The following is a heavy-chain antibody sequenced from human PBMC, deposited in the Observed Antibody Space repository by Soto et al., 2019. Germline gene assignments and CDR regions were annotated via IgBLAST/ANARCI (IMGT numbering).Heavy chain of an antibody. CDR3: ARDKITGLFGY. J-gene: IGHJ4*02. CDR1: WGNFSDYC. Sequence: VFWGNFSDYCCPRIRQPPGTGLEWIGEINHSGSTNYNPSLKSRVTISVDTSKNQFSLKLTSVTAADTAVYYCARDKITGLFGYWGQGTLVTVSS. D-gene: IGHD2-8*02. V-gene: IGHV4-34*01. CDR2: INHSGST.